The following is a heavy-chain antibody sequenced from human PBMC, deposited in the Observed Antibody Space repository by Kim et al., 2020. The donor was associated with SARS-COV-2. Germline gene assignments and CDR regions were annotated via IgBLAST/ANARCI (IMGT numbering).Heavy chain of an antibody. CDR3: ARQGVAHYYDSSGYTLLGGLSPAIDY. J-gene: IGHJ4*02. CDR2: IYPGDSDT. Sequence: GESLKISCKGSGYSFTSYWIGWVRQMPGKGLEWMGIIYPGDSDTRYSPSFQGQVTISADKSISTAYLQWSSLKASDTAMYYCARQGVAHYYDSSGYTLLGGLSPAIDYWGQGTLVTVSS. D-gene: IGHD3-22*01. V-gene: IGHV5-51*01. CDR1: GYSFTSYW.